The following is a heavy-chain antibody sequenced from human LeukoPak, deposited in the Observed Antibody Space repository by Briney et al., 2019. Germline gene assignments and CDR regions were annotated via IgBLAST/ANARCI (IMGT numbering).Heavy chain of an antibody. CDR1: GFTLSNSA. Sequence: VASVKVSCKACGFTLSNSAVQWVRQARGPRREWIGWIVVGSGNANYSQKFQERVTIARDVSTNTAYIELSSLRSEDTAIYYCAADIVGSQLHWGQGTVVTVSS. V-gene: IGHV1-58*01. CDR2: IVVGSGNA. D-gene: IGHD1-26*01. J-gene: IGHJ4*02. CDR3: AADIVGSQLH.